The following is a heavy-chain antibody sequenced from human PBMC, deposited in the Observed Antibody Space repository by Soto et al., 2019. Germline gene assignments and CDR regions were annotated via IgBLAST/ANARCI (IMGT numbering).Heavy chain of an antibody. D-gene: IGHD6-13*01. J-gene: IGHJ1*01. CDR1: GFTFDDYA. CDR2: INWNSGSI. Sequence: GGSLRLSCAASGFTFDDYAMHWVRQVPGKGLEWVSGINWNSGSIGYGDSVKGRFAISRDNAKNSLHLQMDSLSAEDTAFYYCVKDESINWYSGHFRHWGQGTLVTVSS. V-gene: IGHV3-9*01. CDR3: VKDESINWYSGHFRH.